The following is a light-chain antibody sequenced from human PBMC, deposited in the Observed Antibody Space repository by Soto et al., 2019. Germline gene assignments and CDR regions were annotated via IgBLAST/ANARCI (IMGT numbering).Light chain of an antibody. CDR1: QSISSW. J-gene: IGKJ3*01. CDR2: KAS. CDR3: QQYHSYT. Sequence: DIQMTQSPSTLSASVGDRVTITCRASQSISSWLAWYQQKPGKAPKLLIYKASSLESGVPSRFSGSGSGTEFTLTISSLQPDDFATYYCQQYHSYTFGPGTKVDIK. V-gene: IGKV1-5*03.